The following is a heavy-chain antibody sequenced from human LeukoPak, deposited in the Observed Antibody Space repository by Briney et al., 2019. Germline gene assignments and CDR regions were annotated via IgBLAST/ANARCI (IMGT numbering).Heavy chain of an antibody. CDR1: AFIFSGHW. V-gene: IGHV3-7*03. CDR3: ARDVAYFTMIVVVTPYYFDY. Sequence: PGGSLRLSCEGSAFIFSGHWMNWVRQTPGKGLEWVASIKEDGSQRQYVDSVKGRFSISRDNTKGSLFLQLNSLRAEDTAVYYCARDVAYFTMIVVVTPYYFDYWGQGTLVTVSS. J-gene: IGHJ4*02. CDR2: IKEDGSQR. D-gene: IGHD3-22*01.